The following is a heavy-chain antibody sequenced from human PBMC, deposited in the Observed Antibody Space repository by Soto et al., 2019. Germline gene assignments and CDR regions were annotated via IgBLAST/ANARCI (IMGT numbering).Heavy chain of an antibody. Sequence: QVQLQQWGAGLLKPSETLSLTCAVYGGSFSGYYWSWIRQPPGKGLEWIGEINHSGSTNYNQSLKSRVTISVDTSKNQFSVKLSSVTAADTAVYYCARGRRRSGSRFDYWGQGTLVTVSS. J-gene: IGHJ4*02. CDR3: ARGRRRSGSRFDY. D-gene: IGHD5-12*01. CDR2: INHSGST. V-gene: IGHV4-34*01. CDR1: GGSFSGYY.